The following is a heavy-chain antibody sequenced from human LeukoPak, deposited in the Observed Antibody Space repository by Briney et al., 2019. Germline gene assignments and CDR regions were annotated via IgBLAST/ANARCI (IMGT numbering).Heavy chain of an antibody. J-gene: IGHJ4*02. D-gene: IGHD5-18*01. V-gene: IGHV4-4*02. Sequence: PSGTLSLTCGVSGGSISSSNWWSWVRQPPGKGLEWIGEIYHSGSTNYNPSLKSRVTISVDKSKNQFSLKLTSVTAADTAVYYCARGLGYSYGYYLDYWGQGTLVTVSS. CDR3: ARGLGYSYGYYLDY. CDR1: GGSISSSNW. CDR2: IYHSGST.